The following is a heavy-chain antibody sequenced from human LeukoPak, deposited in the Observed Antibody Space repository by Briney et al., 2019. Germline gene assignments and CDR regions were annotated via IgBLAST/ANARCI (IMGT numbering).Heavy chain of an antibody. CDR2: IFIHGDET. V-gene: IGHV3-23*01. D-gene: IGHD5/OR15-5a*01. CDR3: AKHTGGILRSLDY. CDR1: GFTFISYA. J-gene: IGHJ4*02. Sequence: GGSLRLSCAASGFTFISYAMSWVRQAPGKGLEWVSGIFIHGDETYHAESVKGRFTTSIDNSKSTLYLQMNSLTADDTAVYYCAKHTGGILRSLDYWGQGTLVTVSS.